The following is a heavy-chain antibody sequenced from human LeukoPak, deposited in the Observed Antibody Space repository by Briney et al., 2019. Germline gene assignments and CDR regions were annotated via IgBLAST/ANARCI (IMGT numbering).Heavy chain of an antibody. CDR3: ARDRAEVTTPGSHLDY. J-gene: IGHJ4*02. V-gene: IGHV4-34*01. Sequence: KPSETLSLTCAVYGGSFSGYYWSWIRQPPGKGLEWIGEINHSGSTNYNPSLKSRVTISVDTSKNQFSLKLSSVTAADTAIYYCARDRAEVTTPGSHLDYWGQGSLVTVSS. CDR2: INHSGST. CDR1: GGSFSGYY. D-gene: IGHD1-1*01.